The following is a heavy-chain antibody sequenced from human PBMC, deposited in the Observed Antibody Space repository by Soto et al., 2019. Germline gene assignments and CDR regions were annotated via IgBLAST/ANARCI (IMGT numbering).Heavy chain of an antibody. Sequence: GASVKVSCKASGYTFSGYYIHWVRQAPGQGLEWMGWINPNSGGTNYAQKLQGRVTMTTDTSTSTAYMELRSLRSDDTAVYYCAREVGNYDFWSGYYNPHYYYGMDVWGQGTTVTVSS. D-gene: IGHD3-3*01. J-gene: IGHJ6*02. V-gene: IGHV1-2*02. CDR3: AREVGNYDFWSGYYNPHYYYGMDV. CDR1: GYTFSGYY. CDR2: INPNSGGT.